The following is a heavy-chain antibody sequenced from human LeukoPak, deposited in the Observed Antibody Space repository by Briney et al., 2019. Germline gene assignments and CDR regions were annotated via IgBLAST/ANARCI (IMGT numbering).Heavy chain of an antibody. Sequence: PGGSLRLSCAASGFTFSTYVMHWVRQAPGKGLEWVAFIRYDGSNKYYADSVKGRFTISRDNSKNTLYLQMNSLRAEDTAVYYCAKDLRYYYGSGSSWGQGTLVTVSS. D-gene: IGHD3-10*01. CDR1: GFTFSTYV. V-gene: IGHV3-30*02. CDR3: AKDLRYYYGSGSS. J-gene: IGHJ5*02. CDR2: IRYDGSNK.